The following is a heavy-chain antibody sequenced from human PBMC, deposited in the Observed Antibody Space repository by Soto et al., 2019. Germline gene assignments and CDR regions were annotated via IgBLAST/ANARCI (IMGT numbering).Heavy chain of an antibody. CDR1: GGSISSGDYY. Sequence: SETLSLTCTVSGGSISSGDYYWSWIRQPPGKGLEWIGYIYYSGSTYYNPSLKSRVTISVDTSKKQFSLKLSSVTAADTAVYYCARNFGHWLGMDVWGQGTTVTVSS. CDR2: IYYSGST. J-gene: IGHJ6*02. D-gene: IGHD3-10*01. CDR3: ARNFGHWLGMDV. V-gene: IGHV4-30-4*01.